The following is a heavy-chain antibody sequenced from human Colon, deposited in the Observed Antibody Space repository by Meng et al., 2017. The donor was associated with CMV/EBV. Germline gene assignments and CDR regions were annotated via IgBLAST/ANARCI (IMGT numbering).Heavy chain of an antibody. CDR1: GGSFSAYY. CDR3: ARGEQDSSGYYLSWFDP. D-gene: IGHD3-22*01. CDR2: INHSGNT. V-gene: IGHV4-34*01. Sequence: GGSFSAYYWSWIRQPPGKGLEWIGEINHSGNTNYNPSLKSRVTISVDTSKNQFSLKLSSVTAADTAVYYCARGEQDSSGYYLSWFDPWGQGTLVTVSS. J-gene: IGHJ5*02.